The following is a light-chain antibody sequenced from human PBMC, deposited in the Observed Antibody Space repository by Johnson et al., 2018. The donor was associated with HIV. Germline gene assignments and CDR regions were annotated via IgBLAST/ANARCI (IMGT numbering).Light chain of an antibody. CDR3: GTWDSSLSAGRV. CDR1: TSNIGNNY. V-gene: IGLV1-51*02. CDR2: ENN. Sequence: QSVLTQPPSVSAAPGQRVTISCSGSTSNIGNNYVSWYQQLPGTAPKLLIYENNKRPSGIPDRFSGSKSGTSATLGITGLPTGAEADYYCGTWDSSLSAGRVFGTGTKVTVL. J-gene: IGLJ1*01.